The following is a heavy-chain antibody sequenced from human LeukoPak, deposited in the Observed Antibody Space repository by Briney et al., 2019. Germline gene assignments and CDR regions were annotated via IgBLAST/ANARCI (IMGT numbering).Heavy chain of an antibody. CDR3: AREAAAGTGETYYYYYMDV. Sequence: QSGGSLRLSCAASGFTFSSYAMSWVRQAPGKGLEWVSVIYSGGSTYYADSVKGRFTISRDNSKNTLYLQMNSLRAEDTAVYYCAREAAAGTGETYYYYYMDVWGKGTTVTISS. D-gene: IGHD6-13*01. CDR2: IYSGGST. CDR1: GFTFSSYA. J-gene: IGHJ6*03. V-gene: IGHV3-66*01.